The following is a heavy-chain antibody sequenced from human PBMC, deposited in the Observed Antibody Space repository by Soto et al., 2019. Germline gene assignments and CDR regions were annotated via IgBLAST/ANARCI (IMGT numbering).Heavy chain of an antibody. CDR1: GYSFTSYW. V-gene: IGHV5-51*01. CDR3: ARAVQLATYAFDI. Sequence: GDSLKISCKGSGYSFTSYWIGWVRQMPGKGLEWKGIIYPGDSDTRYSPSFQGQVTISVDKSISTAFLQWSSLKSSDFALYYCARAVQLATYAFDIWGQGTMVTVSS. CDR2: IYPGDSDT. J-gene: IGHJ3*02. D-gene: IGHD1-1*01.